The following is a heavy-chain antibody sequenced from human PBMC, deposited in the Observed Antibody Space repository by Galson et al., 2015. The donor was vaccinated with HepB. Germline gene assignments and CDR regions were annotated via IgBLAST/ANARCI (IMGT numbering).Heavy chain of an antibody. V-gene: IGHV3-21*01. CDR1: GFTCSGYS. CDR3: ARDGAQWLAQYYFDY. CDR2: ISSSSSHI. J-gene: IGHJ4*02. D-gene: IGHD6-19*01. Sequence: CLRLSCAASGFTCSGYSRNWVRQAPGKGLEWVSSISSSSSHIYYEESVKGRFTISRDNAKNSLYLQMNSLRAEDTAVYYCARDGAQWLAQYYFDYWGQGALVTVSS.